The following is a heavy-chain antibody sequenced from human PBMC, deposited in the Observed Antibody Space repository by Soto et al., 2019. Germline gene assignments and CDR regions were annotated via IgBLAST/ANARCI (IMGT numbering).Heavy chain of an antibody. CDR1: AGSLSSGDYF. CDR2: IYYSGRT. V-gene: IGHV4-61*08. Sequence: SETLSLTCTVSAGSLSSGDYFWIWLRQSPGKRLEWIAYIYYSGRTSSNPSLKSSATISVDTSKSQVSLTLTSMTAADAALYYCAREPNYYYYGLDVCGKGTAVTVSS. J-gene: IGHJ6*04. D-gene: IGHD3-10*01. CDR3: AREPNYYYYGLDV.